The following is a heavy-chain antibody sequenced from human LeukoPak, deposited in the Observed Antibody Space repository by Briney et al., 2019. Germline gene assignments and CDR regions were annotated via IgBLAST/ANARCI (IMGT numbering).Heavy chain of an antibody. CDR2: IDGSGQTT. J-gene: IGHJ4*02. CDR3: AKVAAWTYFDS. V-gene: IGHV3-23*01. Sequence: PGGSLRLSRAASGLTFSSSAMSWVRQAPGKGLGWVSVIDGSGQTTYYADSVKGRFTISRDNSKNTVYLQLTSLRVEDTAVYYCAKVAAWTYFDSWGQGTLVSVSS. CDR1: GLTFSSSA. D-gene: IGHD3/OR15-3a*01.